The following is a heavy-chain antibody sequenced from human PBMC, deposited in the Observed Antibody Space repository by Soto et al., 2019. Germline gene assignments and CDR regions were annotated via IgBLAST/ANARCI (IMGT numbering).Heavy chain of an antibody. CDR2: TYYRSKWYN. Sequence: PSQTLSLTCAISGDSVSSNSAAWNWIRQSPSRGLEWLGRTYYRSKWYNDYAVSVKSRITINPDTSKNQFSLQLNSVTPEDTAVYYCARQVQGPRRAALWFDPWGQGTLVTVSS. J-gene: IGHJ5*02. CDR3: ARQVQGPRRAALWFDP. D-gene: IGHD1-1*01. V-gene: IGHV6-1*01. CDR1: GDSVSSNSAA.